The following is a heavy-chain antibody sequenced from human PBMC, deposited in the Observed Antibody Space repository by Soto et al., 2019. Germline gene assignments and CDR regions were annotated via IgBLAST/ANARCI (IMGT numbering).Heavy chain of an antibody. J-gene: IGHJ6*02. Sequence: SETLSLTCTVSGGSISSYYWSWIRQPPGKGLEWIGYIYYSGSTNYNPSLKSRVTISVDTSKNQFSLKLSSVTAADTAVYYCASLFWSGYYDDYYYYVMDVWGQGTTVTVS. CDR1: GGSISSYY. V-gene: IGHV4-59*01. D-gene: IGHD3-3*01. CDR2: IYYSGST. CDR3: ASLFWSGYYDDYYYYVMDV.